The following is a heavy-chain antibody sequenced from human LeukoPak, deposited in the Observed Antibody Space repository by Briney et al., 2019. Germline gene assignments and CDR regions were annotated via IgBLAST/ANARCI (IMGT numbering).Heavy chain of an antibody. CDR2: INHSGST. Sequence: KPSETLSLTCAVYGGSFSGYYWSWIRQPPGKGLEWIEEINHSGSTNYNPSLKSRVTISVDTSKNQFSLKLSSVTAADTAVYYCARGHYYDSSGYPLYYYYYGMDVWGQGTTVTVFS. V-gene: IGHV4-34*01. CDR3: ARGHYYDSSGYPLYYYYYGMDV. J-gene: IGHJ6*02. D-gene: IGHD3-22*01. CDR1: GGSFSGYY.